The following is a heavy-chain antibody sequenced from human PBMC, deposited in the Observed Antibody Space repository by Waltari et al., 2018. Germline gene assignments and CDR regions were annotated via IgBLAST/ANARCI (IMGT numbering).Heavy chain of an antibody. J-gene: IGHJ3*02. V-gene: IGHV4-31*01. CDR3: ARFYDSSGDDAFDI. CDR2: IYYSGST. CDR1: GGSISSGGYY. D-gene: IGHD3-22*01. Sequence: CTVSGGSISSGGYYWSWIRQHPGKGLEWIGYIYYSGSTYYNPSLKSLVTISVDTSKNQFSLKLSSVTAADTAVYYCARFYDSSGDDAFDIWGQGTMVTVSS.